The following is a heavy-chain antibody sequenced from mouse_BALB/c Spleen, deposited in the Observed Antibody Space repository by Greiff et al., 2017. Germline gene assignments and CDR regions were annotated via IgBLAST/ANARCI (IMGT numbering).Heavy chain of an antibody. D-gene: IGHD2-4*01. CDR2: INPSNGRT. Sequence: VQLQQPGAELVKPGASVKLSCKASGYTFTSYWMHWVKQRPGQGLEWIGEINPSNGRTNYNEKFKSKATLTVDKSSSTAYMQLSSLTSEDSAVYYCARGAVYYDYPWFAYWGQGTLVTVSA. V-gene: IGHV1S81*02. J-gene: IGHJ3*01. CDR1: GYTFTSYW. CDR3: ARGAVYYDYPWFAY.